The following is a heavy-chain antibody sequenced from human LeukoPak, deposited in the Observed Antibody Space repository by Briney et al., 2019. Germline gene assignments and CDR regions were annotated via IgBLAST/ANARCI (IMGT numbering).Heavy chain of an antibody. CDR2: ISGSGGST. CDR3: AKVEPAAYSDFRTPRGFDI. V-gene: IGHV3-23*01. CDR1: GFTFSSYA. J-gene: IGHJ3*02. Sequence: GGSLRLSCAASGFTFSSYAMSWVRQAPGKGLEWVSAISGSGGSTYYADSVKGRFTISRDNSKNTLYLQMNSLRAEDTAVYYCAKVEPAAYSDFRTPRGFDIWGQGTMVTVSS. D-gene: IGHD2-2*01.